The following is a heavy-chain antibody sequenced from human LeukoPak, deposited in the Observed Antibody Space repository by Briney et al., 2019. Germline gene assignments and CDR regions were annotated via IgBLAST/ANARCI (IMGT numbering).Heavy chain of an antibody. J-gene: IGHJ4*02. Sequence: GGSLRLSCAGSGFSLSSHSMNWVRQAPGKGLEWVSSISSSSSYIYYADSVKGRFTISRDNSKNTLYLQMNSLRAEDTAVYYCARADWDTAMIDYWGQGTLVTVSS. CDR1: GFSLSSHS. CDR3: ARADWDTAMIDY. V-gene: IGHV3-21*04. CDR2: ISSSSSYI. D-gene: IGHD5-18*01.